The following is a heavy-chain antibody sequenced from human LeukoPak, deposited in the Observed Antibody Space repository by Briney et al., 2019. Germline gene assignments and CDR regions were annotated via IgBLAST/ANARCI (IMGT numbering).Heavy chain of an antibody. CDR2: ITSSSSTI. Sequence: GGSLRLSCTASGFTFSSYSMNWVRQAPGKGLEWVSYITSSSSTIYYAGSVKGRFTISRDNAKNSLYLQMNSLRDEDTAVYYCARASGYDYPIDYWGQGTLVTVSS. CDR3: ARASGYDYPIDY. V-gene: IGHV3-48*02. CDR1: GFTFSSYS. D-gene: IGHD5-12*01. J-gene: IGHJ4*02.